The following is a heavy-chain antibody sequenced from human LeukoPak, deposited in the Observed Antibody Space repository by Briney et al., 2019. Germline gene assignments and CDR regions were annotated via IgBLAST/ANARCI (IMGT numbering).Heavy chain of an antibody. J-gene: IGHJ3*02. CDR1: GFTFSSYW. CDR2: IKQDGSEK. CDR3: ASFYCSSTSCSAFDI. V-gene: IGHV3-7*01. D-gene: IGHD2-2*01. Sequence: GGSLRLSCAASGFTFSSYWMSWVRQAPGKGLEWVANIKQDGSEKYYVDSVKGRFTISRDNAKNSLYLQMNSLRAEDTAVYYCASFYCSSTSCSAFDIWGQGTMVTVSS.